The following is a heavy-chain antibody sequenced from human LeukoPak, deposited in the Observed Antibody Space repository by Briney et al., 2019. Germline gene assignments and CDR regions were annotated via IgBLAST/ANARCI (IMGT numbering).Heavy chain of an antibody. CDR2: INHSGST. CDR3: AGGQFWRGLYFDY. CDR1: GGSFSGYY. V-gene: IGHV4-34*01. J-gene: IGHJ4*02. Sequence: PSETLSLTCAVYGGSFSGYYWSWIRQPPGKGLEWIGEINHSGSTNYNPSLKSRVTISVDTSRNQFSLKLTSVTAADTAVYYCAGGQFWRGLYFDYWGQGTLVTVSS. D-gene: IGHD3-3*01.